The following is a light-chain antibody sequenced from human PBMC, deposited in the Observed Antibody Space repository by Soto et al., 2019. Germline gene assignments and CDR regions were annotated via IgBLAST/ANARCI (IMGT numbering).Light chain of an antibody. J-gene: IGKJ5*01. Sequence: EIVMTQSPATLSVSPGERATLSCRASQSVSSNLAWYQQKPGQAPRLLIYGASTRATGIPARFSGSGSGTDFTLTISSLQSEDFAVYYCQQRSNWPPLISFGQGTRLEIK. V-gene: IGKV3-15*01. CDR1: QSVSSN. CDR2: GAS. CDR3: QQRSNWPPLIS.